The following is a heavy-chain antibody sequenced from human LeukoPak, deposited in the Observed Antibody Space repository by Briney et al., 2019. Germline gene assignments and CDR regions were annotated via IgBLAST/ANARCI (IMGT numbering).Heavy chain of an antibody. Sequence: AGGSLRLSCAASGFTFSTYAMSWVRQAPGKGLEWVSSISGSGYSTYYAYSVKGRFTISRDNSKSTLYLQMNSLRAEDTAVYYCAREGYFDYWGQGTLVTVSS. CDR3: AREGYFDY. J-gene: IGHJ4*02. V-gene: IGHV3-23*01. CDR1: GFTFSTYA. CDR2: ISGSGYST.